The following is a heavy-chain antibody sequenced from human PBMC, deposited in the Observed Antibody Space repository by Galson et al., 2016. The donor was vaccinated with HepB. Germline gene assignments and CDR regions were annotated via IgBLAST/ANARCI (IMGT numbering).Heavy chain of an antibody. CDR3: ARNGRRNYGDYGRFYY. D-gene: IGHD4-17*01. Sequence: SLRLSCAASAFTFNTYTMNWVRQAPGKGLEWVSSISNSGTYMYYADSVRGRFTISRDNAKNSLYLQLNSLRTEDTAVYYCARNGRRNYGDYGRFYYWGQGTLVTVAS. CDR1: AFTFNTYT. V-gene: IGHV3-21*01. J-gene: IGHJ4*02. CDR2: ISNSGTYM.